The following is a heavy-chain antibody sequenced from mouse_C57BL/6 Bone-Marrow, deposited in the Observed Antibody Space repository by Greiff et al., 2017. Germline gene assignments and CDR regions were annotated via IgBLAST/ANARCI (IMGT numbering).Heavy chain of an antibody. J-gene: IGHJ3*01. CDR1: GFTFTSYD. V-gene: IGHV1-85*01. CDR3: ARGWVAY. CDR2: IYPRDGST. Sequence: QVQLQQSGPELVQPGASVKLSCTASGFTFTSYDINWVKQRPGQGLEWIGWIYPRDGSTKYNEKFTGKATLTVATSSSTAYMELHSLTSEDSAVYFCARGWVAYWGQGTRGTVSA.